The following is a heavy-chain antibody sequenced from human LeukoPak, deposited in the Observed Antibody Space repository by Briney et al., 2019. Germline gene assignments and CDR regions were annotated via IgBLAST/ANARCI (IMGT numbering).Heavy chain of an antibody. CDR1: GYTFTSYY. V-gene: IGHV1-8*01. CDR2: MNPNSGNT. CDR3: ARVQLTSPSYYDFWSGYSRWFDP. Sequence: ASVKVSCKASGYTFTSYYINWVRQATGQGLEWMGWMNPNSGNTGYAQKFQGRVTMTRNTSISTAYMELSSLRSEDTAVYYCARVQLTSPSYYDFWSGYSRWFDPWGQGTLVTVSS. J-gene: IGHJ5*02. D-gene: IGHD3-3*01.